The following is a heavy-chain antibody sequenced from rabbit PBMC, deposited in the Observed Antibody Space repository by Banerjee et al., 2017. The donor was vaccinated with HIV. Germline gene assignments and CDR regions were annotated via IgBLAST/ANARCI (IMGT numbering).Heavy chain of an antibody. CDR2: IDGGGSGST. V-gene: IGHV1S40*01. Sequence: QSLEESGGDLVKPGASLTLTCTASGFSLSDYYMCWVRQAPGKGLEWIACIDGGGSGSTYYASWAKGRFTVSKTSSTTVTLQMTSLTAADTATYFCARDYAGDTHYPYDFNLWGPGTLVTVS. D-gene: IGHD4-2*01. CDR3: ARDYAGDTHYPYDFNL. J-gene: IGHJ4*01. CDR1: GFSLSDYY.